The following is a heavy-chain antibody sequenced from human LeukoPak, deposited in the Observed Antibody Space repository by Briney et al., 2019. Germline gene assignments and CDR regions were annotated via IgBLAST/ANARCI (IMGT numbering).Heavy chain of an antibody. CDR3: AREGTFGIAAGKSPKILDY. D-gene: IGHD6-13*01. V-gene: IGHV3-21*01. CDR2: ISSSSSYI. J-gene: IGHJ4*02. CDR1: GFTFSSYS. Sequence: GGSLRLSCAASGFTFSSYSMNWVRQAPGKGLEWVSSISSSSSYIYYADSVKGRFTISRDNAKNSLYLQMNSLRAEDTAVYYCAREGTFGIAAGKSPKILDYWGQGTLVTVSS.